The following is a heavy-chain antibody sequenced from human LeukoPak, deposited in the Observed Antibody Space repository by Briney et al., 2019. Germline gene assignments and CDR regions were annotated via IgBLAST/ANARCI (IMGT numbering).Heavy chain of an antibody. V-gene: IGHV1-46*01. CDR3: ARSVFPYYSGSGSPYNVDVRQNSYFDF. J-gene: IGHJ4*02. CDR2: INPSVGTT. Sequence: AASVKVSCKASGYTFTNYYIHWVRQAPGQGLEWMGTINPSVGTTRSAKGRASLTRDTSTSTVYMALSTLRSEDTVVYYCARSVFPYYSGSGSPYNVDVRQNSYFDFWGQGTLVTVSS. CDR1: GYTFTNYY. D-gene: IGHD3-10*01.